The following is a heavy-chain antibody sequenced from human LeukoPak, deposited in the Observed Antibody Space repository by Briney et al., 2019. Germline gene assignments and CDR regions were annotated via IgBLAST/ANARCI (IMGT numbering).Heavy chain of an antibody. D-gene: IGHD3-10*01. CDR2: IYPSGST. CDR1: GGSISTYY. Sequence: SGTLSLTCTVSGGSISTYYWSWIRQPAGKGLEWIGRIYPSGSTNYNPSLKSRVTMSADTSKNQFSLTLSSVTAADTAVYYCARAAYGSGANWFDPWGQGTLVTVSS. V-gene: IGHV4-4*07. CDR3: ARAAYGSGANWFDP. J-gene: IGHJ5*02.